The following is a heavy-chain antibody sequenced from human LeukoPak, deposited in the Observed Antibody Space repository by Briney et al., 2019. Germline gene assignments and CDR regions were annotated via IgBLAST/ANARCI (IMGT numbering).Heavy chain of an antibody. V-gene: IGHV3-48*02. CDR1: GFTFSNYG. CDR2: ISSSSTI. Sequence: PGGSLRLSCAASGFTFSNYGMNWVPQAPGKGLEWVSYISSSSTIYYAGSVKGRFTISRDNAKNSLYLQMNSLRDEDTAVYFCARRFASWGQGTLVTVSS. CDR3: ARRFAS. J-gene: IGHJ4*02.